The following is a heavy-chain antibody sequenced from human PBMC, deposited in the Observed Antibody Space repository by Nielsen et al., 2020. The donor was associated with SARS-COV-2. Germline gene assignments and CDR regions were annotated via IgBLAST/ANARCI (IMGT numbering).Heavy chain of an antibody. J-gene: IGHJ4*02. CDR1: GGSVSSGSYY. V-gene: IGHV4-61*01. Sequence: SETLSLTCTVSGGSVSSGSYYWSWNRQPPGKGLEWIGYIYYSGSTNYNPSLKSRVTISVDTSKNQFSLKLSSVTAADTAVYYCARGYPKSTIRFLEWKLPYFDYWGQGTLVTVSS. D-gene: IGHD3-3*01. CDR2: IYYSGST. CDR3: ARGYPKSTIRFLEWKLPYFDY.